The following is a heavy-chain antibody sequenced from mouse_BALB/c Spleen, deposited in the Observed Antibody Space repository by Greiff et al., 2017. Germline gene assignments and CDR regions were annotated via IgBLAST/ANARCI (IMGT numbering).Heavy chain of an antibody. CDR2: IDPANGNT. CDR1: GFNIKDTY. D-gene: IGHD2-2*01. J-gene: IGHJ2*01. Sequence: EVQLQQSGAELVKPRASVKLSCTASGFNIKDTYMHWVKQRPEQGLEWIGRIDPANGNTKYDPKFQGKATITADTSSNTAYLQLSSLTSEDTAVYYCARSGGYSYYFDYWGQGTTLTVSS. V-gene: IGHV14-3*02. CDR3: ARSGGYSYYFDY.